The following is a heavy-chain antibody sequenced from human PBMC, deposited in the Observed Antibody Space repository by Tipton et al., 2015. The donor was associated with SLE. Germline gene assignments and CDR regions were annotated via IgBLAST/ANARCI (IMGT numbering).Heavy chain of an antibody. CDR3: ARGLFPWELFY. Sequence: TLSLTCAVYGGSFSAYYWSWIRQPPGKGLEWIGEINHSGGTNYNPSLKSRVTISVDTSKNQFSLKLSSVTAADTAVYYCARGLFPWELFYWGQGTLVTVSS. CDR1: GGSFSAYY. J-gene: IGHJ4*02. V-gene: IGHV4-34*01. CDR2: INHSGGT. D-gene: IGHD1-26*01.